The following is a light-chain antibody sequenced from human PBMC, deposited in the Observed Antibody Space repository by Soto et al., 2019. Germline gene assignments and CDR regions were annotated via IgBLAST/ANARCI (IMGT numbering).Light chain of an antibody. CDR1: QSISSPY. V-gene: IGKV3-20*01. J-gene: IGKJ1*01. CDR2: GAS. Sequence: EIVLTQSPGTLSLSPGERATLSCRASQSISSPYLAWYQQKPGQAPRLLIYGASSRATGIPDRFSGSGSGTDFTLTISRLEPEDFAVYYCQQYGSSRTFGQGTKVDI. CDR3: QQYGSSRT.